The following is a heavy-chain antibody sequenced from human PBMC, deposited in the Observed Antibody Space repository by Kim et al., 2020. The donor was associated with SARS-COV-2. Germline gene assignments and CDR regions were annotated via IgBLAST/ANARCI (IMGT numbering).Heavy chain of an antibody. Sequence: YSPKSQGRVAITRDTSASIAYMDLSSLKSEDTAVYYCARDLDYGPTFYFDNWGQGTLVTVSS. D-gene: IGHD4-17*01. CDR3: ARDLDYGPTFYFDN. V-gene: IGHV1-3*01. J-gene: IGHJ4*02.